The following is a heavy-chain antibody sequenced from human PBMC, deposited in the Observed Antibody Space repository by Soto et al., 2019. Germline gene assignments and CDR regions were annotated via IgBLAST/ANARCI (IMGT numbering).Heavy chain of an antibody. Sequence: GGSLRLSCAASGFTFNNYAMSWVRQAPGKGLEWVSAISGSGGNTYYADSVKGRFTISRDNSKITLYLQMNSLRAEDTAVYFCAKTPRYCSGGSCYGGYFDYWSQGTQVTVSS. D-gene: IGHD2-15*01. V-gene: IGHV3-23*01. CDR1: GFTFNNYA. CDR2: ISGSGGNT. CDR3: AKTPRYCSGGSCYGGYFDY. J-gene: IGHJ4*02.